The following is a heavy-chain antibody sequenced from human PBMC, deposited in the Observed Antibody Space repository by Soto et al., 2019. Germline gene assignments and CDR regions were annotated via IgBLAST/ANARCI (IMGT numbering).Heavy chain of an antibody. V-gene: IGHV1-69*06. Sequence: SVKVSCKASGGTFSSYAISWVRQAPGQGLEWMGGIIPIFGTANYAQKFQGRVTITADKSTSTAYMELSSLRSEDTAVYYCAKVRSGYDIGPPPYYYYGMDVWGQGTTVTVSS. CDR3: AKVRSGYDIGPPPYYYYGMDV. J-gene: IGHJ6*02. CDR2: IIPIFGTA. D-gene: IGHD5-12*01. CDR1: GGTFSSYA.